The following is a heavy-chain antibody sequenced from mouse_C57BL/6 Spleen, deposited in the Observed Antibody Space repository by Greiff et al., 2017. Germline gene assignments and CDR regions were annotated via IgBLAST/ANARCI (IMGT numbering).Heavy chain of an antibody. J-gene: IGHJ2*01. Sequence: QVQLKQPGAELVMPGASVKLSCKASGYTFTSYWMHWVKQRPGQGLEWIGKIDPSDSYTNYNQNFKGKSTLTVDKSSSTAYMQLSSLKSEDSAVYYCERLFDDEDYFDYWGQGTTLTVSS. D-gene: IGHD2-3*01. CDR2: IDPSDSYT. V-gene: IGHV1-69*01. CDR1: GYTFTSYW. CDR3: ERLFDDEDYFDY.